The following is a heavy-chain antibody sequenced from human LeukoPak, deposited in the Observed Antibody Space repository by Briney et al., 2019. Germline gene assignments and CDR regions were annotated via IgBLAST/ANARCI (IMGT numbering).Heavy chain of an antibody. J-gene: IGHJ4*02. Sequence: ASVKVSCKASGYTFTGYYMHWVRQAPGQGLEWMGWINPNSGGTNFAQKFQGRVTMTRDTSISTAYMELSRLRSDDTAVYYCARDQDYGGTSDYWGQGTLVTVSS. V-gene: IGHV1-2*02. CDR1: GYTFTGYY. D-gene: IGHD4-23*01. CDR3: ARDQDYGGTSDY. CDR2: INPNSGGT.